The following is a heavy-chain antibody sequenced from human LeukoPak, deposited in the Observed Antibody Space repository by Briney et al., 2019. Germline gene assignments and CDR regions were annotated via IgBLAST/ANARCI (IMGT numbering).Heavy chain of an antibody. CDR1: GFTFSNYA. Sequence: GGSLRLSCAASGFTFSNYAMTWVRQAPGKGLEWVSVISESDGRTFCADSVKGRFTISRDNSKNTLYLQMNSLRAEDTAVYYCAKDWQIVGAWGQGTLVTVSS. J-gene: IGHJ4*02. CDR2: ISESDGRT. V-gene: IGHV3-23*01. CDR3: AKDWQIVGA. D-gene: IGHD1-26*01.